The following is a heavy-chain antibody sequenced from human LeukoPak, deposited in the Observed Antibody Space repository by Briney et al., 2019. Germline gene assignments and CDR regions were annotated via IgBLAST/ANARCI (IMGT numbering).Heavy chain of an antibody. CDR1: GFTVSSNY. CDR3: ARDYFSRAALLGYFDL. D-gene: IGHD2-15*01. CDR2: IYSGGST. Sequence: GGSLRLSCAASGFTVSSNYMSWVRQAPGKGLEWVSVIYSGGSTYYADSVKGRFTISRDNAKNSLYLQMISLRAEDTAVYYCARDYFSRAALLGYFDLWGRGTLVTVSS. J-gene: IGHJ2*01. V-gene: IGHV3-53*01.